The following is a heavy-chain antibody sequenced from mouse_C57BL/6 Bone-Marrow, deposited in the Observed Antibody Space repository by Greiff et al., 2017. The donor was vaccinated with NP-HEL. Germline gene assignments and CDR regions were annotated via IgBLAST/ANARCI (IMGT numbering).Heavy chain of an antibody. CDR2: IRSKSSNYAT. CDR3: VRDRRGQLRLGYFDV. CDR1: GFTFNTYA. V-gene: IGHV10-3*01. J-gene: IGHJ1*03. Sequence: EVMLVESGGGLVQPKGSLKLSCAASGFTFNTYAMHWVRQAPGKGLEWVARIRSKSSNYATYYADSVKDRFTISRDDSQSMLYLQMNNLKTEDTAMYYCVRDRRGQLRLGYFDVWGTGTTVTVSS. D-gene: IGHD3-2*02.